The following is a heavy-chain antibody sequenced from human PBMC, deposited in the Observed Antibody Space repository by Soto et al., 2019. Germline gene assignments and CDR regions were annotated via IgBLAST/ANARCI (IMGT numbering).Heavy chain of an antibody. J-gene: IGHJ4*02. Sequence: GESLKISCKGSGYSFTSYWIGWVRQMPGKGLEWMGIIYPGDSDTRYSPSFQGQVTISADKSISTAYLQWSSLKASDTAMYYCARPYYDSSGYYFDYFDYWGQGTLVTVSS. CDR1: GYSFTSYW. D-gene: IGHD3-22*01. CDR3: ARPYYDSSGYYFDYFDY. V-gene: IGHV5-51*01. CDR2: IYPGDSDT.